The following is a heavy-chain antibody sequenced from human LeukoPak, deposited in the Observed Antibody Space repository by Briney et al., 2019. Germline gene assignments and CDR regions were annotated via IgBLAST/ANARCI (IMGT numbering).Heavy chain of an antibody. D-gene: IGHD6-6*01. CDR1: GYTFTGYY. Sequence: ASVKVSCKASGYTFTGYYMHWVRQAPGQGLEWMGWINPNSGGTNYAQKFQGRVTMTRDTSISTAYMELSRLRSDDTAVYYCAREKSGQLAPTFDYWGQGTRVTVSS. V-gene: IGHV1-2*02. CDR3: AREKSGQLAPTFDY. CDR2: INPNSGGT. J-gene: IGHJ4*02.